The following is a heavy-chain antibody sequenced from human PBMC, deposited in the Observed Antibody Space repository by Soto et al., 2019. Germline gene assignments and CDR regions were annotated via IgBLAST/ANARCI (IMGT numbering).Heavy chain of an antibody. Sequence: PSETLSLTCTVSGGSISSGDYYWSWIRQPPGKGLEWIGYIYYSGSTYYNPSLKSRVTISVDTSKNQFSLKLSSVTAADTAVYYCARSGAEMATITNFDYWGQGTLVTVSS. CDR3: ARSGAEMATITNFDY. D-gene: IGHD5-12*01. CDR1: GGSISSGDYY. CDR2: IYYSGST. V-gene: IGHV4-30-4*01. J-gene: IGHJ4*02.